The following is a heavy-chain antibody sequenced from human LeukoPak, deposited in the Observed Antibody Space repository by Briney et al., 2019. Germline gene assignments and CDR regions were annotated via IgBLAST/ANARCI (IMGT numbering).Heavy chain of an antibody. CDR2: IYYSGST. CDR1: GGSISTYY. D-gene: IGHD6-19*01. V-gene: IGHV4-59*08. Sequence: PSETLSLNCTVSGGSISTYYWSWIRQPPGKGLEWIGNIYYSGSTNYNPSLKSRVTISVDTSKNQFSLKLTAVTAADTAMYYCARHRYSSAWSVVDYWGQGTLVTVSS. J-gene: IGHJ4*02. CDR3: ARHRYSSAWSVVDY.